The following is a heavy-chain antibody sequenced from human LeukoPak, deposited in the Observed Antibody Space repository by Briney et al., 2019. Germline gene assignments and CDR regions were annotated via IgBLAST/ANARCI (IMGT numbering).Heavy chain of an antibody. CDR2: FDPEDGET. V-gene: IGHV1-24*01. D-gene: IGHD6-6*01. CDR1: GYTLTELS. Sequence: GASVKVSCKVSGYTLTELSMHWVRQAPGKGLEWMGGFDPEDGETIYAQKFQGRVTMTTDTSTSTAYMELKSLTSDDTAVYFCARDDYSSSSEGDYWGQGTLVIVSS. J-gene: IGHJ4*02. CDR3: ARDDYSSSSEGDY.